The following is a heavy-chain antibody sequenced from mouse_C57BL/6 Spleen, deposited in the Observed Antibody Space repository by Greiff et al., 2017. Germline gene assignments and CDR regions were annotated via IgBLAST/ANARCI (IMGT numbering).Heavy chain of an antibody. D-gene: IGHD2-4*01. CDR2: IDPSDSYT. CDR1: GYTFTSYW. J-gene: IGHJ2*01. V-gene: IGHV1-69*01. Sequence: QVQLQQPGAELVMPGASVKLSCKASGYTFTSYWMHWVKQRPGQGLEWIGEIDPSDSYTNYNQKFKGKSTLTVDKSSSTAYMQLSSLTSEDSAVYYCARVDYPIPYDDWGQGTTLTVSS. CDR3: ARVDYPIPYDD.